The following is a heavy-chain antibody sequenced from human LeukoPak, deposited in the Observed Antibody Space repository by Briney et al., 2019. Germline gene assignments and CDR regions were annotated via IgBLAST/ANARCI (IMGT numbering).Heavy chain of an antibody. Sequence: PGGSLRLSCAASGFTFSSYGMHWVRQAPGKGLEWVAVIWYDGSNKYYADSVKGRFTISRDNSKNTLYLQTNSLRAEDTAVYCCAKEMATSPSFDYWGQGTLSPSPQ. CDR2: IWYDGSNK. CDR3: AKEMATSPSFDY. V-gene: IGHV3-33*06. J-gene: IGHJ4*02. D-gene: IGHD5-24*01. CDR1: GFTFSSYG.